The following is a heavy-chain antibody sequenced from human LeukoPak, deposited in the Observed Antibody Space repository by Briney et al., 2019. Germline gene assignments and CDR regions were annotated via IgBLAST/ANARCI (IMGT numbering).Heavy chain of an antibody. Sequence: SGTLSLTCAVSGGSVSSSNWWSWVRQPPGKGLEWIGEIYHSGSTNYNPSLKSRVTISVDKSKNQFSLKLNSVTAADTAVYYCARAGGIQLWLAFDYWGQGTLVTVSS. J-gene: IGHJ4*02. CDR3: ARAGGIQLWLAFDY. D-gene: IGHD5-18*01. CDR2: IYHSGST. CDR1: GGSVSSSNW. V-gene: IGHV4-4*02.